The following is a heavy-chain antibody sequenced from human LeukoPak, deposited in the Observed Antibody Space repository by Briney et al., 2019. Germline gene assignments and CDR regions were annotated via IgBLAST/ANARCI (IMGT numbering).Heavy chain of an antibody. V-gene: IGHV4-34*01. CDR1: GGSFSGYY. D-gene: IGHD2-2*01. Sequence: SETQSLTCAVYGGSFSGYYWSWIRQPPGKGLEWIGEINHSGSTNYNPSLKSRVTISVDTSKNQFSLKLSSVTAADTAVYYCARGSYCSSTSCYHRPAKRYYYGMDVWGQGTTVTVSS. CDR2: INHSGST. CDR3: ARGSYCSSTSCYHRPAKRYYYGMDV. J-gene: IGHJ6*02.